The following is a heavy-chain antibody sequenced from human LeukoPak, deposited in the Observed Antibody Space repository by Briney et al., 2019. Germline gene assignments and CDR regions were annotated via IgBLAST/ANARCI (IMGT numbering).Heavy chain of an antibody. CDR1: GVSVTSHH. V-gene: IGHV4-59*02. D-gene: IGHD4-17*01. Sequence: PSQTLSLSCTVAGVSVTSHHWNWIRRPPGKGLEWVGYIYYSGNTDYNPALRSRVTISVDTAKDQFSLTLSSVTAEYTAVYYCARGYFGDYGRLDNWGQGTLVTVSS. J-gene: IGHJ4*02. CDR3: ARGYFGDYGRLDN. CDR2: IYYSGNT.